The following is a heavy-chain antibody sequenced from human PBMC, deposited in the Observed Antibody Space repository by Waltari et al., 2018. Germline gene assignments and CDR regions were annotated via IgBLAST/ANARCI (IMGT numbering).Heavy chain of an antibody. J-gene: IGHJ3*02. D-gene: IGHD5-18*01. CDR3: ARECSAGHTAMVCAFDI. V-gene: IGHV1-2*04. CDR1: GYPFTGYY. CDR2: INPNSGGT. Sequence: QVQLVQSGAEVKKPGASVKVSCKASGYPFTGYYMHWVRQAPGQGLEWMGWINPNSGGTNYAQKFQCWVTMTTKTSISTAYMELSRLRSDDTAVYYCARECSAGHTAMVCAFDILGQGSMVTVSS.